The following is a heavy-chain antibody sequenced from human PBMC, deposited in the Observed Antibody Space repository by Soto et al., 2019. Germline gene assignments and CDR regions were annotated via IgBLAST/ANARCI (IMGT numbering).Heavy chain of an antibody. J-gene: IGHJ4*02. D-gene: IGHD4-17*01. V-gene: IGHV1-3*01. CDR3: ARSDGPLGDY. CDR2: INAGNVNT. Sequence: ASVKVSCKASGYTFTSYAMHWVRQAPGQRLEWMGWINAGNVNTKYSQKFQGRVTITRDTSASTAYMELSSLRSEDTAVYYCARSDGPLGDYWGQGTLVTVSS. CDR1: GYTFTSYA.